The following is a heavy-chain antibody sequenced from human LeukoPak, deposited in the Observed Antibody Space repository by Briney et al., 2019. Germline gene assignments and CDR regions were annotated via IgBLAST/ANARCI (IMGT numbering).Heavy chain of an antibody. Sequence: SETLSLTCAVYGGSFSGYYWSWIRQPPGKGLEWIGEINHSGSTNYNPFLKSRVTISVDTSKNQFSLKLSSVTAADTAVYYCARSPLPRGYLNGPTTHWFDPWGQGTLVTVSS. J-gene: IGHJ5*02. D-gene: IGHD1-26*01. CDR2: INHSGST. CDR1: GGSFSGYY. V-gene: IGHV4-34*01. CDR3: ARSPLPRGYLNGPTTHWFDP.